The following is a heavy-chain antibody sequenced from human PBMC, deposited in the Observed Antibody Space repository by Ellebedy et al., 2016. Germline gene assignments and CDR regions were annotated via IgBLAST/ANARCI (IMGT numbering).Heavy chain of an antibody. Sequence: ASVKVSCKASGYSLTTYAMHWVRQAPGQRLEWMGSINPANGNTQYSQKLQGRVTFSRDTSARTAYMEVSSLTSEDTAVFYCATGTTDTSFQHWGQGTLVTVSS. CDR2: INPANGNT. V-gene: IGHV1-3*01. D-gene: IGHD2/OR15-2a*01. CDR3: ATGTTDTSFQH. J-gene: IGHJ1*01. CDR1: GYSLTTYA.